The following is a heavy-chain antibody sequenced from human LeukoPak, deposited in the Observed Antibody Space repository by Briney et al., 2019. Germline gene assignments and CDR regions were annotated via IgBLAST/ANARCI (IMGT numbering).Heavy chain of an antibody. Sequence: GGSLRLSCAASGFTFSNAWMSWVRQAPGKGLEWVGRIKSKTDGGTTDYAAPVKGRFTISRDDSKKTVYLQMNSLKTEDTAMYFCTTELYCSSTTCPLTFDTWGQGTLVTVSA. CDR2: IKSKTDGGTT. J-gene: IGHJ4*02. D-gene: IGHD2-2*01. CDR3: TTELYCSSTTCPLTFDT. V-gene: IGHV3-15*01. CDR1: GFTFSNAW.